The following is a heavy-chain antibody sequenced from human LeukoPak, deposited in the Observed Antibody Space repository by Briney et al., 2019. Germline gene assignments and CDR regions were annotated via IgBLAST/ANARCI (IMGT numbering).Heavy chain of an antibody. CDR3: ARAVFNRPDY. D-gene: IGHD1-14*01. CDR2: INTGNGDT. J-gene: IGHJ4*02. CDR1: GYTFTSYS. V-gene: IGHV1-3*03. Sequence: ASVKVSCKASGYTFTSYSMHWVRQAPGQRLEWLGWINTGNGDTKYSQEFQGRVTITRDTSASAAYIELSSLRSEDMAVYYCARAVFNRPDYWGQGTLVTVSS.